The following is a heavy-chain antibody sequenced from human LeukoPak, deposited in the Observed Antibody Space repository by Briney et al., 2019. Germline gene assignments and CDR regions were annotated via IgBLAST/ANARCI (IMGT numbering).Heavy chain of an antibody. D-gene: IGHD3-10*01. CDR3: ASNYGSGSFYYYGMDV. J-gene: IGHJ6*02. V-gene: IGHV3-7*03. CDR2: IKQDGSEK. Sequence: PGGSLRLSCAASGFTFSSYWMSWVRQAPGKGLEWVANIKQDGSEKYYVDSVKGRFTISRDNAKNSLYLQMNSLRAEDTAVYYCASNYGSGSFYYYGMDVWGQGTTVTVSS. CDR1: GFTFSSYW.